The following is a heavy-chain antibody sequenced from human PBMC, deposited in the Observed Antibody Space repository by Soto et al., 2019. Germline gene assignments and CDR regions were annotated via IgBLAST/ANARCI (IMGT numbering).Heavy chain of an antibody. Sequence: SETLSLTCAVYGGSFSGYYWSWLRQPPGKGLEWIGEINHSGSTNYNPSLKSRVTISVDNSENQLSLSLNSVTAADTDVYYCGRNVRYYIDYWGQGTLVTVSS. V-gene: IGHV4-34*01. CDR2: INHSGST. CDR3: GRNVRYYIDY. CDR1: GGSFSGYY. J-gene: IGHJ4*02.